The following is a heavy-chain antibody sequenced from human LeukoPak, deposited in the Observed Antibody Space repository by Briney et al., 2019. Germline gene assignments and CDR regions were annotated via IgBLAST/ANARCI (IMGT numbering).Heavy chain of an antibody. CDR3: ARSIVKNWFDP. J-gene: IGHJ5*02. Sequence: PSETLSLTCTVSGGSISRYYWSWIRQLPGKGLEWVGYTYYSGSTNYNPSLKRRVTISVDTSKNQFSLKLSSVTAADTAVYYCARSIVKNWFDPWGQGTLVTVSS. CDR2: TYYSGST. D-gene: IGHD2-21*01. CDR1: GGSISRYY. V-gene: IGHV4-59*01.